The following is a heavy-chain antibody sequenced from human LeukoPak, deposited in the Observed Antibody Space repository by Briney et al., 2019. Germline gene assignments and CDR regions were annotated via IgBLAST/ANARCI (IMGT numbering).Heavy chain of an antibody. CDR3: ARVVPGIVGASGVLDY. Sequence: PSETPSLTCTVSGDSISSYYWSWIRQPPGKGLEWIGCIYYSGSTNYNSSLKSRVTISVDTSKNQFSLKLSSVTAADTAVYYCARVVPGIVGASGVLDYWGQGTLVTVSS. CDR1: GDSISSYY. D-gene: IGHD1-26*01. CDR2: IYYSGST. V-gene: IGHV4-59*01. J-gene: IGHJ4*02.